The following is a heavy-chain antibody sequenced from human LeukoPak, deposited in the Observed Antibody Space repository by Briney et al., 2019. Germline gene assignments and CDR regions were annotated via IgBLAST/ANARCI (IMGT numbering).Heavy chain of an antibody. Sequence: SETLSLTCTVSGGSISSYYWSWIRQPPGKGLEWIGYIYYSGSTNYNPSLKSRVTISVDTSKNQFSLKLSSVTAVDTAVYYCARQGYYSEDWFDPWGQGTLVTVSS. V-gene: IGHV4-59*01. CDR3: ARQGYYSEDWFDP. CDR1: GGSISSYY. J-gene: IGHJ5*02. D-gene: IGHD3-22*01. CDR2: IYYSGST.